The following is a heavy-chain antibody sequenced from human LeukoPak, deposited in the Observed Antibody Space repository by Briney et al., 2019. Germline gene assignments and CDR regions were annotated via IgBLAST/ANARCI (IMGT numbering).Heavy chain of an antibody. CDR2: IYYSGST. V-gene: IGHV4-34*01. J-gene: IGHJ5*02. Sequence: SETLSLTCAVYGGSFSGYYWSWIRQPPGKGLEWIGSIYYSGSTYYNPSLKSRVTISVDTSKNQFSLKLSSVTAADTAVYYCARPATVTTLGWFDPWGQGTLVTVSS. D-gene: IGHD4-17*01. CDR3: ARPATVTTLGWFDP. CDR1: GGSFSGYY.